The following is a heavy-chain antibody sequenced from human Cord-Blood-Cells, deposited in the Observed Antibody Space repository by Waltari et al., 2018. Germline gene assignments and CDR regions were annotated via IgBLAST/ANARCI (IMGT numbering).Heavy chain of an antibody. CDR1: GGTFSSCT. J-gene: IGHJ4*02. CDR3: ARESLVATYYFDY. V-gene: IGHV1-69*08. D-gene: IGHD5-12*01. Sequence: QVQLVQSGAEVKKPGSSVKVSCKASGGTFSSCTISWVRQAPGQGLEWMGRIIPILGIANYAQKFQVRVTITADKSTSTAYMELSSLRSEDTAVYYCARESLVATYYFDYWGQGTLVTVSS. CDR2: IIPILGIA.